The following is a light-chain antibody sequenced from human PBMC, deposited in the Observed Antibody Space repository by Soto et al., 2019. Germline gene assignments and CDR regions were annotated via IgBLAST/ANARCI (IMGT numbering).Light chain of an antibody. CDR2: DVS. J-gene: IGLJ2*01. Sequence: QSVPTQPASVSGSPGQSITISCTGTSSDVGGYNYVSWYQQHPGKAPKLMIYDVSNRPSGVSNRFSGSKSGNTASLTISGLQAEDEADYYCSSYTSSSTPHVVFGGGTKVTVL. V-gene: IGLV2-14*01. CDR3: SSYTSSSTPHVV. CDR1: SSDVGGYNY.